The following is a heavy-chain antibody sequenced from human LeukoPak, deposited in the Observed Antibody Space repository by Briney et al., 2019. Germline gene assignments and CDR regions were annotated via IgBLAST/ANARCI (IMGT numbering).Heavy chain of an antibody. D-gene: IGHD3-10*01. J-gene: IGHJ6*02. CDR2: INTNTGNP. V-gene: IGHV7-4-1*02. Sequence: VASVKVSCKASGYTFTNNAMNWVRQAPGQGLEWMGWINTNTGNPTYAQGFTGRFVFSLDTSVSTAYLQISSLKAEDTAVYYCARDRPYYGSGSSDYGMDVWGQGTTVTVSS. CDR3: ARDRPYYGSGSSDYGMDV. CDR1: GYTFTNNA.